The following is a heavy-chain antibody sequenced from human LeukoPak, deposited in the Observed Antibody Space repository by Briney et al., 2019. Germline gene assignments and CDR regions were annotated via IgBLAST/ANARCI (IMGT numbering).Heavy chain of an antibody. J-gene: IGHJ4*02. CDR3: ASSGSYRFDY. CDR2: ISNSGGST. D-gene: IGHD1-26*01. Sequence: GGSLRLSCAASGFAFSSYGMSWVRQAPGKGLEWVSAISNSGGSTPYADSVKGRFTISRDNSKNTLYLQMNSLRGEDTAVYYCASSGSYRFDYWGQGTLVTVSS. V-gene: IGHV3-23*01. CDR1: GFAFSSYG.